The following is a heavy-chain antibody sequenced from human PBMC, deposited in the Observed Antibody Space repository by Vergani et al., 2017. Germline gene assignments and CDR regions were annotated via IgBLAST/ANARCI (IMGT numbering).Heavy chain of an antibody. CDR2: INPNSGGT. J-gene: IGHJ3*02. D-gene: IGHD3-22*01. Sequence: QVQLVQSGAEVKKPGASVKVSCKASGYTFTGYYMHWVRQAPGQGLEWMGWINPNSGGTNYAQKFQGWVTMTRDTSISTAYMELSRLRSDDTAVYYCARDLGYDSSGYYNGDAFDIWGQGTMVTVSS. CDR1: GYTFTGYY. V-gene: IGHV1-2*04. CDR3: ARDLGYDSSGYYNGDAFDI.